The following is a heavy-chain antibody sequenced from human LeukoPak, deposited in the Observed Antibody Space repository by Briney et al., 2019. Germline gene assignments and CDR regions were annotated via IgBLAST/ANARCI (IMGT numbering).Heavy chain of an antibody. CDR1: GGTFRSYV. V-gene: IGHV1-69*13. Sequence: GASVKVSCKDSGGTFRSYVISWVRQSPGQGLEWMGGIIPIFGTANYAQKFQGRVTITADESTSTAYMELSSLRSEDTAVYYCARGTVVPAAGPGRYDHYVMDVWGQGTTVTVSS. CDR3: ARGTVVPAAGPGRYDHYVMDV. D-gene: IGHD2-2*01. J-gene: IGHJ6*02. CDR2: IIPIFGTA.